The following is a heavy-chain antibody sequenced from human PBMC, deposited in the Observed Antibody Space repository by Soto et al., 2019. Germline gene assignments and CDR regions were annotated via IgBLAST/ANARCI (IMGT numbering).Heavy chain of an antibody. CDR1: GYTFTSYG. CDR2: ISAYNGNT. J-gene: IGHJ4*02. V-gene: IGHV1-18*01. Sequence: ASVKVSCKASGYTFTSYGISWVRQAPGQGLEWMGWISAYNGNTNYAQKLRGRVTMTTDTSTSTAYMELRSLRSDDTAVYYCARGVQYCSSTSCISLDYWGQGTLVTVSS. D-gene: IGHD2-2*01. CDR3: ARGVQYCSSTSCISLDY.